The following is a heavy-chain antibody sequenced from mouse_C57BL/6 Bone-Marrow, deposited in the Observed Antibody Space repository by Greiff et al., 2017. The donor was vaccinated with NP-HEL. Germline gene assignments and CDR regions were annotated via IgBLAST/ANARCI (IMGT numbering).Heavy chain of an antibody. CDR2: ISYCCGST. V-gene: IGHV5-12*01. CDR3: ATPLITTVVATGYFDV. D-gene: IGHD1-1*01. J-gene: IGHJ1*03. Sequence: EVKLEESGGGLVQPGGSLKLSCAASGFTFSDYYMYWVRPTPEKRLEWVAYISYCCGSTYYPDTVQGRFTISRDNAKNTLYLQMSRLKSEDTAMYYCATPLITTVVATGYFDVWGTGTTVTVSS. CDR1: GFTFSDYY.